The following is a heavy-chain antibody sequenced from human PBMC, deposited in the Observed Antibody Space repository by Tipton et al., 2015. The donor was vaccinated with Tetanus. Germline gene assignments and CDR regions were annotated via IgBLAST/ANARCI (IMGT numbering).Heavy chain of an antibody. D-gene: IGHD2-21*02. J-gene: IGHJ5*02. Sequence: TLSLTCTVSGGSISGSSFYWGWIRQPPGKGLEWIGGIYHSGNTYYNSSLKSRVTISVDTSKNQISLTLSSVTAADTAVYYCARTADNWFDPWGQGTLVTVSS. CDR1: GGSISGSSFY. V-gene: IGHV4-39*01. CDR3: ARTADNWFDP. CDR2: IYHSGNT.